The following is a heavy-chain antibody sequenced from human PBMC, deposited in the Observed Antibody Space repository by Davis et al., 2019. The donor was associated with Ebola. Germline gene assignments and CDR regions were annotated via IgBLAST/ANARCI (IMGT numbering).Heavy chain of an antibody. CDR2: IYYIGTT. V-gene: IGHV4-30-4*01. D-gene: IGHD6-13*01. Sequence: PSETLSLTCAVYGGSFSGYYWSWIRQTPGKGLEWIGHIYYIGTTYYNPSLKSRLSMSVDTSKNQFSPKLTSVTAADTAMYYCARNSSTWGKAFHMWGQGTMVIVSP. CDR1: GGSFSGYY. CDR3: ARNSSTWGKAFHM. J-gene: IGHJ3*02.